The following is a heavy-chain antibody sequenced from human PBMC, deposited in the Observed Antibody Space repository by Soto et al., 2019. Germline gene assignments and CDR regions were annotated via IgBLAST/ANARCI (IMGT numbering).Heavy chain of an antibody. D-gene: IGHD6-13*01. CDR2: ISSSSSYI. J-gene: IGHJ4*02. V-gene: IGHV3-21*01. Sequence: EVQLVESGGGLVKPGGSLRLSCEASGFTFSSYSMNWVRQAPGKGLEWVSSISSSSSYIYYADSVKGRFTISRDNAKNSLYLQMNSLRAEDTAVYYCASHSSSWEPLFDYWGQGTLVTVSS. CDR3: ASHSSSWEPLFDY. CDR1: GFTFSSYS.